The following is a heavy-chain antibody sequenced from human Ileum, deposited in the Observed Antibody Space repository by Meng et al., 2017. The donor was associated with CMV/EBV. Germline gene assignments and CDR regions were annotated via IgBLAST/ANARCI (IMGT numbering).Heavy chain of an antibody. CDR1: GFTFNTYG. J-gene: IGHJ4*02. D-gene: IGHD3-3*01. CDR2: ISGIGDNT. CDR3: AKGVSIFGVLPDY. V-gene: IGHV3-23*01. Sequence: GESLKISCATSGFTFNTYGIHWVRQAPGKGLEWVSDISGIGDNTYHADSVKGRFTISRDNSKNTLYLQMNSLRGEDTAVYYCAKGVSIFGVLPDYWGQGTRVTVSS.